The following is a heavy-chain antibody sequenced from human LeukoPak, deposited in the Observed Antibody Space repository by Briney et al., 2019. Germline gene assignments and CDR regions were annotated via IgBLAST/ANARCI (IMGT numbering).Heavy chain of an antibody. Sequence: DSVKGRFTISRDDSKNTLYLQMNSPRAADTAVYYCAKDLQRGYSYGYFDYWGQGTQVTVS. CDR3: AKDLQRGYSYGYFDY. J-gene: IGHJ4*02. D-gene: IGHD5-18*01. V-gene: IGHV3-33*03.